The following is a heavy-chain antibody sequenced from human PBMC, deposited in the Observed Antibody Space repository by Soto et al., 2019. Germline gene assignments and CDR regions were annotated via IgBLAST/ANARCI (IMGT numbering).Heavy chain of an antibody. D-gene: IGHD3-9*01. Sequence: WETLSLTCAVYGGSFSGYYWSWIRQPPGKGLGWIGEINHSGSTNYNPSLKSRVTISVDTSKNQFSLKLSSVTAADTAVYYCARGGKVRLVKRLYYFDYWGQGTLVTVSS. CDR3: ARGGKVRLVKRLYYFDY. V-gene: IGHV4-34*01. J-gene: IGHJ4*02. CDR2: INHSGST. CDR1: GGSFSGYY.